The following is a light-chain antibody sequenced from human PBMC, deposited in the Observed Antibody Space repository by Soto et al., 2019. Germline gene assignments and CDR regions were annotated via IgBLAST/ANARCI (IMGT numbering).Light chain of an antibody. Sequence: IQMTQSPSSLSESVGDRVTITCRASPGIINFLAWYQQKPAEAPKLLSYAASTLQSGFPSRFSGRGSGTDFTLTISRLQPEYVATYYCQKYNSAPDTFGQGTKLEIK. J-gene: IGKJ2*01. CDR1: PGIINF. CDR2: AAS. V-gene: IGKV1-27*01. CDR3: QKYNSAPDT.